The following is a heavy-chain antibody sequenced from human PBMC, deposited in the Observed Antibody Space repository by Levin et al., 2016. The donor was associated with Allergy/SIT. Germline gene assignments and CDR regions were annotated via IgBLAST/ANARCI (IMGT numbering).Heavy chain of an antibody. CDR3: ARIGYSSSSFDY. Sequence: LSLTCAASGFTFSRYWMGWVRQPPGRGLEWLANLKEDGSQNYYADSVRGRFTISRDNAKNSLYLLMNSLRPEDTAMYYCARIGYSSSSFDYWGQGTLLTVSS. CDR2: LKEDGSQN. CDR1: GFTFSRYW. J-gene: IGHJ4*02. D-gene: IGHD6-13*01. V-gene: IGHV3-7*04.